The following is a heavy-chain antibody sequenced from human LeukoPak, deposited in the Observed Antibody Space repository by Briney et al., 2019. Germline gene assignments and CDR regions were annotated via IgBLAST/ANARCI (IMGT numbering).Heavy chain of an antibody. Sequence: GGSLRLSCAASGFTFSSYWMSWVRQAPGKGLEWVANIKQDGSEKYYVDSVKGRFTISRDNAKNSQYLQMNSLRAEDTAVYYCARRSGYDWGYYFDHWGQGTLVTVSS. D-gene: IGHD3-9*01. CDR2: IKQDGSEK. CDR3: ARRSGYDWGYYFDH. J-gene: IGHJ4*02. CDR1: GFTFSSYW. V-gene: IGHV3-7*03.